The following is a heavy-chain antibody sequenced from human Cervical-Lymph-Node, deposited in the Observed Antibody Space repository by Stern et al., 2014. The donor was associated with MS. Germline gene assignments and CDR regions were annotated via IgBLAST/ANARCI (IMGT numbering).Heavy chain of an antibody. CDR2: ISYDGSDT. CDR3: VKRGSTEVRGGRLGDY. D-gene: IGHD3-10*01. J-gene: IGHJ4*02. CDR1: GFTFSSYG. V-gene: IGHV3-30*18. Sequence: VQLVESGGGVVQPGRSLRLTCTVSGFTFSSYGMHWVRQAPGKGLEWGSVISYDGSDTYYAESVKGRFTISRDNSKNTLYLEMRSLRPEDTAVYYCVKRGSTEVRGGRLGDYWGPGTLVIVSS.